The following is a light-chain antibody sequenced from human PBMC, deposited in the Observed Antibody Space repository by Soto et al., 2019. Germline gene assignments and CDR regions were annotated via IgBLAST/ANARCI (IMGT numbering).Light chain of an antibody. Sequence: EVVLTQSPGTLSLSPGERATLSCRSSQSVSSSDLAWYQQQPGQAPRLLMYDASSRATGIPDRFSGSGSGTEFTLTISSLQSEDFAVYYCQQYHHWPPITLGQGTRLEIK. V-gene: IGKV3-20*01. CDR3: QQYHHWPPIT. J-gene: IGKJ5*01. CDR1: QSVSSSD. CDR2: DAS.